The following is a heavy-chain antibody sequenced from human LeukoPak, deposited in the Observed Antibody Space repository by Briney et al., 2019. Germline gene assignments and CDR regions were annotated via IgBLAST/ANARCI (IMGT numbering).Heavy chain of an antibody. D-gene: IGHD3-22*01. CDR1: GFTFRSYG. CDR2: IWYDGSNK. Sequence: PGRSLRLSCAASGFTFRSYGMHWVRQAPGKGLEWVAVIWYDGSNKYYADSVKGRFTISRDNSKNTLYLQMNSLRAEDTAVYYCAKDGGVVVIGDELDYWGQGTLVTVSS. V-gene: IGHV3-33*06. J-gene: IGHJ4*02. CDR3: AKDGGVVVIGDELDY.